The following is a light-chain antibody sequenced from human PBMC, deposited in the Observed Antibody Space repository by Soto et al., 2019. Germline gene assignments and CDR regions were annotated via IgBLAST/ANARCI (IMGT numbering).Light chain of an antibody. CDR3: QSYDSRLSHSL. J-gene: IGLJ2*01. V-gene: IGLV1-40*01. Sequence: QSVLTQPPSVSGAPGQRVTISCTGSSSNIGGTYDVHWYQQLPGAAPKLLIYGNNNRPSGVPDRFSGSKSGTSASLAITGVQAEDEADYHCQSYDSRLSHSLFGGGTKVTVL. CDR2: GNN. CDR1: SSNIGGTYD.